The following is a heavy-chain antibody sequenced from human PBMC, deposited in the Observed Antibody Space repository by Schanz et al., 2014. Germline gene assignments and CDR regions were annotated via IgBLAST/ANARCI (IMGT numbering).Heavy chain of an antibody. CDR1: GYNFTTYT. V-gene: IGHV7-4-1*02. CDR2: INTNTGNP. Sequence: QVQLVQSGSELTRPGASVKVSCKASGYNFTTYTMNWVRQAPGQGLEWMGWINTNTGNPTYAQGFTGRFVFSLDTSVSTAYLQISSLRAADTAVYYCARSPGSRVVNDPFDLWGQGTMVTVSS. D-gene: IGHD1-26*01. CDR3: ARSPGSRVVNDPFDL. J-gene: IGHJ3*01.